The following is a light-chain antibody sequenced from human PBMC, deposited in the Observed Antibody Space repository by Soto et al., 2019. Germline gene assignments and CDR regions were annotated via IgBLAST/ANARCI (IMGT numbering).Light chain of an antibody. CDR3: AAWDDSLNGLV. CDR2: ANN. J-gene: IGLJ2*01. Sequence: QSVLTQPPSVSGTPGQRVSISCSGSRSNIGINAVDWYHQLPGTAPKVLIYANNQRPSGVPDRFSGYKSGTSASLAVNGLESDDEDHYYCAAWDDSLNGLVFGGGTQLTVL. V-gene: IGLV1-44*01. CDR1: RSNIGINA.